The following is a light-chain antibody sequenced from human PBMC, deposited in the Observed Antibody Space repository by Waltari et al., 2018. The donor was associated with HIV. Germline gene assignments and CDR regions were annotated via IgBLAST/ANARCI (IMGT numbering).Light chain of an antibody. Sequence: QSALTQPRSVSGSPGQSVTFSCAGIKFGLSDYNSVSWYQQRPGPAPKLLLSHVNERPSGVPNRCSGSKSANTASLTISGLQAEDEATYFCCSYAGTYTWVFGGGTNLTV. CDR3: CSYAGTYTWV. CDR2: HVN. J-gene: IGLJ3*02. V-gene: IGLV2-11*01. CDR1: KFGLSDYNS.